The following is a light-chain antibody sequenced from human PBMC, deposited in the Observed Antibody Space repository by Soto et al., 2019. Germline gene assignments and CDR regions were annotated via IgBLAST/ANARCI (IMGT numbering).Light chain of an antibody. V-gene: IGKV1-5*01. Sequence: DIQMTQSPSTLSASVGDRVTITCRASQSISSWLAWYQQKPGKAPKLLIYDASSLESVVPSRFSGSGSGTEDTLTISSLQPDNFATYYCQLLRTFGQGTKLEIK. CDR1: QSISSW. CDR3: QLLRT. J-gene: IGKJ2*01. CDR2: DAS.